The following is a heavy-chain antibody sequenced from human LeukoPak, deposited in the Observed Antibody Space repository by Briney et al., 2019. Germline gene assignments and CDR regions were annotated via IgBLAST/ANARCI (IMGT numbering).Heavy chain of an antibody. CDR1: GFTFSSYA. Sequence: PGGSLRLSCAASGFTFSSYAMHWVRQAPGKGLEWVAVISYDGSNKYYADSVKGRFTISRDNSKNTLYLQMNSLRAEDTAVYYCARGGELWFGANWFDPWGQGTLVTVSS. CDR3: ARGGELWFGANWFDP. D-gene: IGHD3-10*01. J-gene: IGHJ5*02. V-gene: IGHV3-30-3*01. CDR2: ISYDGSNK.